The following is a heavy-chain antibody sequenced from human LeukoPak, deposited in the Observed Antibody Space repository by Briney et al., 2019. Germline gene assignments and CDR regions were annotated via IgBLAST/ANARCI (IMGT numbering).Heavy chain of an antibody. CDR1: GFTFSSYS. Sequence: GGSLRLSCAASGFTFSSYSMNWVRQAPGKGLEWVSSISRSSSYIYYADSVKGRFTISRDNAKNSLYLQMNSLRAEDTAVYYCARTPSRDGYNSPVSLEWYYFDYWGQGTLVTVSS. D-gene: IGHD5-24*01. V-gene: IGHV3-21*01. CDR2: ISRSSSYI. J-gene: IGHJ4*02. CDR3: ARTPSRDGYNSPVSLEWYYFDY.